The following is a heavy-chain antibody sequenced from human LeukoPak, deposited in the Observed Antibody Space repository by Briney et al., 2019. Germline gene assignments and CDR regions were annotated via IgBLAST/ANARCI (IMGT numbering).Heavy chain of an antibody. J-gene: IGHJ3*02. Sequence: GGSLRLSCAASGFTFSSYSMNWVRQAPGKGLEWVSYISAISSSSTYYADSVKGRFTISRDNAKNSPYLQMNSLRAEDTAVYYCARDFHRRYYDSSGYNAFDIWGQGTMVTVSS. CDR3: ARDFHRRYYDSSGYNAFDI. CDR2: ISAISSSST. CDR1: GFTFSSYS. D-gene: IGHD3-22*01. V-gene: IGHV3-48*04.